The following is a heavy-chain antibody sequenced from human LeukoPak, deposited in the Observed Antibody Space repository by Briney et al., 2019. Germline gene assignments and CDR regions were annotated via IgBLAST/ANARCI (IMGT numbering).Heavy chain of an antibody. CDR1: GFTFDDYV. Sequence: GRSLRLSCAASGFTFDDYVMHWVRQAPGKGLEWVSGISWNSGSIGYADSVKGRFTISRDNAKNSLYLQMNSLRAEDTAVYYCARRATTERGHSYGLDYWGQGTLVTVSS. D-gene: IGHD5-18*01. CDR3: ARRATTERGHSYGLDY. J-gene: IGHJ4*02. CDR2: ISWNSGSI. V-gene: IGHV3-9*01.